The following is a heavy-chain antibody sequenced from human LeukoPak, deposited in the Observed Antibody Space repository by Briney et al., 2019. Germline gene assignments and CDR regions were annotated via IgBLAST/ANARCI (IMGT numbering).Heavy chain of an antibody. Sequence: GGSLRLSCAASGFTFSSYAMSWVRQAPGKGLEWVSAISGSGGSTYYADSVKGRFTISRDNSKNTLYLQMNSLRAEDTAVYYCANPFTVVVVVAAPRAWGQGTLVTVSS. D-gene: IGHD2-15*01. J-gene: IGHJ5*02. CDR3: ANPFTVVVVVAAPRA. V-gene: IGHV3-23*01. CDR1: GFTFSSYA. CDR2: ISGSGGST.